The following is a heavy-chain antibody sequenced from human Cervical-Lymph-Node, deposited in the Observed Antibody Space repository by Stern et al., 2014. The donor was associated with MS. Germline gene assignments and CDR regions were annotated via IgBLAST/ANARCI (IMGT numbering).Heavy chain of an antibody. CDR2: IHAGIGNT. V-gene: IGHV1-3*01. J-gene: IGHJ4*02. CDR3: ASPLDGYTYYYDF. CDR1: GYSFTNYA. Sequence: LVPSGAEVKKPGDSVKVSCKTSGYSFTNYAMHWVGQAPGHRIELTGCIHAGIGNTKYSQNFKDRATITRDTSASTDYLELSSLRSEDTAVYYCASPLDGYTYYYDFWGQGTLVTVSS. D-gene: IGHD5-24*01.